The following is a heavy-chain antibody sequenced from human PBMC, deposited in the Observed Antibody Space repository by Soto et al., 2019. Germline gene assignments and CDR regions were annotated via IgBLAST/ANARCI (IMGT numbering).Heavy chain of an antibody. V-gene: IGHV3-48*03. D-gene: IGHD6-19*01. CDR3: ARMQWLRHYFDY. CDR1: GFTFSSYE. CDR2: ISSSGSTI. Sequence: EVQLVESGGGLVQPGGSLRLSCAASGFTFSSYEMNWVRQAPGKGLEWVSYISSSGSTIYYADSVKGRFTISRDNAKNSLYLQMNSLRAEDTAVYYCARMQWLRHYFDYWGQGTLVTVSS. J-gene: IGHJ4*02.